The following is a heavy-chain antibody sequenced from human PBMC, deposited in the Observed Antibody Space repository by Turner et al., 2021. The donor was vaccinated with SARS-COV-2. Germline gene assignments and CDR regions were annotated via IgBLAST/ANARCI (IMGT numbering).Heavy chain of an antibody. CDR2: FDPEDGET. CDR1: AYPLTEFY. D-gene: IGHD2-2*02. J-gene: IGHJ6*02. CDR3: ATVPVVPAAIGYYYYYGMDV. V-gene: IGHV1-24*01. Sequence: QFQLEQPGAEVKKPGASLKVSGTVSAYPLTEFYMHWVRQAPGKGLEWMGAFDPEDGETIHAPKYQGRVSMTEDASTDTAYMELSSLRSEDTAVYYCATVPVVPAAIGYYYYYGMDVWGQGTTVTVSS.